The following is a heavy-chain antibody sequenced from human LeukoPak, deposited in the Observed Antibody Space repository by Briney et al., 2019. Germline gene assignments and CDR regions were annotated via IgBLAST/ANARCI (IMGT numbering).Heavy chain of an antibody. CDR2: IYYSGST. J-gene: IGHJ4*02. V-gene: IGHV4-59*12. CDR1: GGSISSNY. CDR3: ARGVRRGGNSPFDY. Sequence: SETLSLTCTVSGGSISSNYWSWIRQPPGKGLEWIGYIYYSGSTNYNPSLKSRVTISVDTSKNQFSLKLSSVTAADTAVYYCARGVRRGGNSPFDYWGQGTLVTVSS. D-gene: IGHD4-23*01.